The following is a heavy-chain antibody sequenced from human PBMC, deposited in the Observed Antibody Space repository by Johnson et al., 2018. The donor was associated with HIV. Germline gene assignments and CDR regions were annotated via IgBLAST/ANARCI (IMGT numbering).Heavy chain of an antibody. CDR2: IGWNRGSI. CDR1: GFIFDDYA. Sequence: VQLVESGGGVVRPGGSLRLSRATSGFIFDDYAMHWVRQAPGKGLEWVSGIGWNRGSIGYAASVKGRFTISSDNAKNSLYLQMNSVRAKDTALYYCAKDMGRWTMISPGGDIWGQGTMVTVSS. J-gene: IGHJ3*02. V-gene: IGHV3-9*01. D-gene: IGHD3-22*01. CDR3: AKDMGRWTMISPGGDI.